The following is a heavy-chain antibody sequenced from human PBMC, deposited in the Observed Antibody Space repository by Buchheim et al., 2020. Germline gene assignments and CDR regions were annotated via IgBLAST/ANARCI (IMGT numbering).Heavy chain of an antibody. CDR2: IKQDGSEK. V-gene: IGHV3-7*01. J-gene: IGHJ4*02. CDR1: GFTFSRYW. D-gene: IGHD3-10*01. CDR3: ARDGSGSYFFDY. Sequence: EVQLVESGGGLVQPGGSLRLSCTASGFTFSRYWMRWVRQAPGKGLEWVANIKQDGSEKYYVDSVKGRFAISRDNSKNTLYLQMNSLRAEDTAVYYCARDGSGSYFFDYWGQGTL.